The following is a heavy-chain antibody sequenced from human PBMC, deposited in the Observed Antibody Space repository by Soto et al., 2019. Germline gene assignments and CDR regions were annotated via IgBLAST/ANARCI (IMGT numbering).Heavy chain of an antibody. J-gene: IGHJ3*02. CDR1: GFTFSSYA. CDR3: ARDPSITMIVVEEDAFEI. CDR2: ISYDGSNK. Sequence: GSLRLSCAASGFTFSSYAMHWVHQAPGKGLEWVAVISYDGSNKYYADSVKGRFTISRDNSKNTLYLQMNSLRAEDTAVYYCARDPSITMIVVEEDAFEIWGQGTMVTVSS. V-gene: IGHV3-30-3*01. D-gene: IGHD3-22*01.